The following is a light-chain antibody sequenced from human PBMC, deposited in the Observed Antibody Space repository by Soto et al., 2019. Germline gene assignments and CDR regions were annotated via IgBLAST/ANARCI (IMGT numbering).Light chain of an antibody. Sequence: EIVMTQSPATLSVSPGERATLSCRASQSVTTYLAWYQQKPGQAPRLLIYHTSNRAAGIPARFSGSGSRTDFTLTISSLQSEDFAVYYCQQYNNWPAITFGQGTRLDIK. CDR3: QQYNNWPAIT. CDR2: HTS. J-gene: IGKJ5*01. V-gene: IGKV3D-15*01. CDR1: QSVTTY.